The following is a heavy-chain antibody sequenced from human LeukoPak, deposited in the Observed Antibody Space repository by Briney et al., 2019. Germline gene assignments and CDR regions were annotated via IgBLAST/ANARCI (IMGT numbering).Heavy chain of an antibody. CDR1: GGAISSGSYY. CDR2: IYTSGIT. D-gene: IGHD3-3*01. CDR3: ARVTIFGLVFDP. Sequence: PSQTLSLTCTVSGGAISSGSYYWSWIRQPAGKGLEWIGRIYTSGITNYNPSLKSRVTISVDTSQNQFSLKLTSVTAADTAMYYCARVTIFGLVFDPWGQGTLVTVSS. V-gene: IGHV4-61*02. J-gene: IGHJ5*02.